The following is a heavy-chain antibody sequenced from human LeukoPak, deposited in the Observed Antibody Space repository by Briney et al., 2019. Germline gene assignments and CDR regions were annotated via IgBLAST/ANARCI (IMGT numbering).Heavy chain of an antibody. CDR1: GGSISSSSYY. D-gene: IGHD3-16*01. CDR3: ARQILGRWLYDY. Sequence: SETLSLTCTVSGGSISSSSYYWGWIRQPPGKGLEWIGSIYYSGSTYCNPSLKSRVTISVDTSKNQFSLKLSSVTAADTAVYYCARQILGRWLYDYWGRGTLVTVSS. J-gene: IGHJ4*02. CDR2: IYYSGST. V-gene: IGHV4-39*01.